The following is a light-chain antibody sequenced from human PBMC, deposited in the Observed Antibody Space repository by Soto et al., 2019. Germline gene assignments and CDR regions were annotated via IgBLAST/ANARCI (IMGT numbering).Light chain of an antibody. CDR3: MQIAHFPRT. J-gene: IGKJ1*01. CDR2: RVS. CDR1: QSLVNSDGNTY. Sequence: DVVLTQTPLSSPVTLGQPASISCKSSQSLVNSDGNTYMSWLQQRPGQPPRLLIYRVSNRFSGVPDIFSGSGAGTDFTLRISRVEAEDVGVYYCMQIAHFPRTFGQGTKVEIK. V-gene: IGKV2-24*01.